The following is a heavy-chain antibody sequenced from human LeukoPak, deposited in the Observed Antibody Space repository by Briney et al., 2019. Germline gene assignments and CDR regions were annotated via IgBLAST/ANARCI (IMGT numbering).Heavy chain of an antibody. J-gene: IGHJ5*02. CDR2: IDPSDSYT. CDR1: GYSFTNSW. Sequence: GESLKISCKGSGYSFTNSWITWVRHMPGKGLEWMGMIDPSDSYTNYSPSFQGHVTISADKSISTAYLQWSRLKASDTAMYYCARRCGYCSSTSCPNSFDPWGQGTLVTVSS. D-gene: IGHD2-2*01. V-gene: IGHV5-10-1*01. CDR3: ARRCGYCSSTSCPNSFDP.